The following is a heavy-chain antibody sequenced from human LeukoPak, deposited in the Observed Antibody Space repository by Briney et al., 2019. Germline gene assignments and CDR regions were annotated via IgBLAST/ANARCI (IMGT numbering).Heavy chain of an antibody. Sequence: PGGSLRLSCAASGFTFSNYAMSWVRQAPGKGLEWVSGISGGGASTYYADSMKGRFAISRDNSKNTLYLQMNVLRAEDTAVYYCAKWYDSSGYYEYWGQGTLVTVSS. CDR2: ISGGGAST. D-gene: IGHD3-22*01. CDR1: GFTFSNYA. CDR3: AKWYDSSGYYEY. J-gene: IGHJ4*02. V-gene: IGHV3-23*01.